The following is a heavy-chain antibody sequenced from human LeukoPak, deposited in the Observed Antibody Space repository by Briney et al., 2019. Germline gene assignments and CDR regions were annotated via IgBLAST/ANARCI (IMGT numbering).Heavy chain of an antibody. V-gene: IGHV1-8*03. D-gene: IGHD6-13*01. J-gene: IGHJ6*03. Sequence: ASVKVSCKASGYTFTSYDINWVRQATGQGLEWMGWMNPNSGNTGYAQKFQGRVTITRNTSISTAYMELSSLRSEDTAVYYCARDRAAAGIYYYYYYYMDVWGKGTTVTVSS. CDR2: MNPNSGNT. CDR1: GYTFTSYD. CDR3: ARDRAAAGIYYYYYYYMDV.